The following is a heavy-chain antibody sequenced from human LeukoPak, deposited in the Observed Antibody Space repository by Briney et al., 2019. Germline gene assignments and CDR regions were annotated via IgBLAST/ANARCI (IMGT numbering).Heavy chain of an antibody. J-gene: IGHJ4*02. CDR1: GGSISSGGYY. D-gene: IGHD6-19*01. CDR3: AKGVAVSLTAGFGYFDY. CDR2: IYYSGST. Sequence: SQTLSLTCTVSGGSISSGGYYWSWIRQHPGEGLEWIGYIYYSGSTYYNPSLKSRVTISVDTSKNQFSLKLSSVTAADTAVYYCAKGVAVSLTAGFGYFDYWGQGTLVTVSS. V-gene: IGHV4-31*03.